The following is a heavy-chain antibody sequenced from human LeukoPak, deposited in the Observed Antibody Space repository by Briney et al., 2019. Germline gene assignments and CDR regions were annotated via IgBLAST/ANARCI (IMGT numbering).Heavy chain of an antibody. CDR1: GFTFSSYE. CDR3: ASGWGAFDY. CDR2: ISRSGSTI. Sequence: GRSLRLSCAASGFTFSSYEMNWVRKAPGTVLEWVSYISRSGSTIYYADSVKGRFTISRDNAKNSLYLQMNSLRAEDTAVYYCASGWGAFDYWGQGTRVTVSS. J-gene: IGHJ4*02. V-gene: IGHV3-48*03. D-gene: IGHD1-26*01.